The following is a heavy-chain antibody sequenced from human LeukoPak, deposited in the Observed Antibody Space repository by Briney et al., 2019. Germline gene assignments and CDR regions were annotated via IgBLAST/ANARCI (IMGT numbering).Heavy chain of an antibody. CDR3: ATSYDMGWLIGY. J-gene: IGHJ4*02. CDR2: IKQDGSEK. D-gene: IGHD3/OR15-3a*01. CDR1: GSTFGDTW. Sequence: LAGGSLGLSCAASGSTFGDTWMNWVRQVPGQGLEWVANIKQDGSEKFYVASVKGRFTISRDNGKSSLYLQMNSLRAEDTALYYCATSYDMGWLIGYWGQGTLVTVSS. V-gene: IGHV3-7*03.